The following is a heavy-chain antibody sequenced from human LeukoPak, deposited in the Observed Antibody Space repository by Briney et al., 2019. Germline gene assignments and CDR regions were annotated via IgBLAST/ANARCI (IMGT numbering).Heavy chain of an antibody. CDR2: ISTSSSYI. CDR3: ARDLLEIAADSYFDY. D-gene: IGHD6-13*01. V-gene: IGHV3-21*01. CDR1: GFTFSSYS. Sequence: GGSLRLSCAASGFTFSSYSMNWVRQAPGEGLEWVSSISTSSSYIYYADSVKGRFTISRDNAKNSLFLQMNSLRAEDTAVYYCARDLLEIAADSYFDYWGQGTLVTVSS. J-gene: IGHJ4*02.